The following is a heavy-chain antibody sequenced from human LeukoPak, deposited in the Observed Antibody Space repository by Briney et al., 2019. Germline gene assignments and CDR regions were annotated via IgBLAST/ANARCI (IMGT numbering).Heavy chain of an antibody. Sequence: GASVKVSCKASGYTFTNYGINWVRQAPGQGLEWLAWISAHNGDTSYAQNFQGRVSMTTDTSTSTAYMELRSLTSDDTAVYYCARADYYYGSGTSDYGMDVWGQGTTVTVSS. CDR1: GYTFTNYG. CDR2: ISAHNGDT. CDR3: ARADYYYGSGTSDYGMDV. D-gene: IGHD3-10*01. V-gene: IGHV1-18*01. J-gene: IGHJ6*02.